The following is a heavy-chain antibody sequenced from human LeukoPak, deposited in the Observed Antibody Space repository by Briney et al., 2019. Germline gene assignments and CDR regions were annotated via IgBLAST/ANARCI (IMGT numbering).Heavy chain of an antibody. CDR3: ARHRWELLTFDAFGI. CDR1: GGSFSGYY. V-gene: IGHV4-34*01. Sequence: PSETLSLTCAVYGGSFSGYYWSWIRQPPGKGLEWIGEINHSGSTNYNPSLKSRVTISVDTSKNQFSLKLSSVTAADTAVYYCARHRWELLTFDAFGIWGQGTMVTVSS. CDR2: INHSGST. D-gene: IGHD1-26*01. J-gene: IGHJ3*02.